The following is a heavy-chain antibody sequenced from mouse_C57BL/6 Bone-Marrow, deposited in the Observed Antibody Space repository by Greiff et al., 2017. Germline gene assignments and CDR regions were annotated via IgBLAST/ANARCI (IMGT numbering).Heavy chain of an antibody. CDR1: GYTFTSYW. J-gene: IGHJ4*01. V-gene: IGHV1-74*01. D-gene: IGHD1-1*01. CDR3: APLYGSLYAMDY. CDR2: IHPSDSDT. Sequence: VQLQQPRAELVKPGASVKVSCKASGYTFTSYWMHWVKQRPGQGLEWIGRIHPSDSDTNYNQKFKGKATLTVDKSSSTAYMQLSSLTSEDSAVYYCAPLYGSLYAMDYWGQGTSVTVSS.